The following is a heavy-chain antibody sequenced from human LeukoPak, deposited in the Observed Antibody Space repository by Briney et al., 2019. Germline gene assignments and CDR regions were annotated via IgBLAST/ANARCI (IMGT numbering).Heavy chain of an antibody. CDR3: ARQPYYYGSGSYYKSWFDP. D-gene: IGHD3-10*01. V-gene: IGHV1-2*02. J-gene: IGHJ5*02. Sequence: ASVKVSCKASGYTFTGYYMHWVRQAPGQGLEWMGWINPNSGGTNYAQKFQGRVTMTRDTSISTAYMELSRLRSDDTAVYYCARQPYYYGSGSYYKSWFDPWGQGTLVTVSS. CDR2: INPNSGGT. CDR1: GYTFTGYY.